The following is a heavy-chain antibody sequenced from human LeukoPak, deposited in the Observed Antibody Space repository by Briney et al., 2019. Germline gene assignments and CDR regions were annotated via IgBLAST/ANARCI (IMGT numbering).Heavy chain of an antibody. CDR1: GYTFTSYY. CDR3: ARDKGSSGWYWALY. CDR2: INPSAFTT. V-gene: IGHV1-46*01. Sequence: ASVKVSCKASGYTFTSYYMHWVRQAPGQGLEWMGVINPSAFTTTYAQKFQGRVTMTRDMSTSSVYTELSSLRSEDTAVYYCARDKGSSGWYWALYWGQGTLVTVSS. D-gene: IGHD6-19*01. J-gene: IGHJ4*02.